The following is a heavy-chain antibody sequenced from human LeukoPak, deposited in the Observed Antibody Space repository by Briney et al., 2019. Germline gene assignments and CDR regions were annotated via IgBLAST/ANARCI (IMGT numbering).Heavy chain of an antibody. J-gene: IGHJ5*02. CDR2: INPNSGGT. V-gene: IGHV1-2*02. CDR1: GYTFTGYY. Sequence: GASVKVSCKASGYTFTGYYMHWVRQAPGQGLEWMGWINPNSGGTNYAQKLQGRVTMTTDTSTSTAYMELRSLRSDDTAVYYCARVSRYDYGGNPGRRPWFDPWGQGTLVTVSS. CDR3: ARVSRYDYGGNPGRRPWFDP. D-gene: IGHD4-23*01.